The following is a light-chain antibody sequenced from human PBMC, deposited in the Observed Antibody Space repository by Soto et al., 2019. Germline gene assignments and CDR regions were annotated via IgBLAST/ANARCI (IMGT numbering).Light chain of an antibody. Sequence: QSALTQPAAVSGSPGQSNTISCTGTSRDVGGYNFVSWFQQHPGKAPKLILCEVSNRPSGVPSRFSGSKSGNTASLTISGLQAEDEATYFCSSYTSSSSWVFGGGTKLTVL. V-gene: IGLV2-14*01. J-gene: IGLJ3*02. CDR2: EVS. CDR1: SRDVGGYNF. CDR3: SSYTSSSSWV.